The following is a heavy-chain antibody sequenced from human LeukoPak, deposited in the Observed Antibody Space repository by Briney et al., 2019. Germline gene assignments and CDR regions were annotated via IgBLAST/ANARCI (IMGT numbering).Heavy chain of an antibody. D-gene: IGHD3-10*01. CDR3: SRFVVGSYHSFDP. Sequence: SETLSLTCAVYGGSFTGYYWGRIRQPPGKGLDWIGSIYHSGSTYYNPSLSSRVTISVDTSKNQFSLKLSSATAADTAVYYCSRFVVGSYHSFDPWGQGTLVTVSS. CDR2: IYHSGST. V-gene: IGHV4-38-2*01. J-gene: IGHJ5*02. CDR1: GGSFTGYY.